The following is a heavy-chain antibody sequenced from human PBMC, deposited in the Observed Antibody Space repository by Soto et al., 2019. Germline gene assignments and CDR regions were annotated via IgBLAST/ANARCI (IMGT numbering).Heavy chain of an antibody. D-gene: IGHD6-13*01. V-gene: IGHV4-31*03. CDR1: GGSISSGGYY. Sequence: PSETLSLTCTVSGGSISSGGYYWSWIRQHPGKGLEWIGYIYYSGSTYYNPSLKSRVTISVDTSKNQFSLKLSSVTAADTAVYYCARGARSIAAAGQSYGMDVWGQGTTVTVSS. J-gene: IGHJ6*02. CDR2: IYYSGST. CDR3: ARGARSIAAAGQSYGMDV.